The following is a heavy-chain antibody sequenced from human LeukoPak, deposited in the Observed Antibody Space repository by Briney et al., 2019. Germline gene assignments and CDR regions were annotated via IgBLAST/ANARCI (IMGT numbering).Heavy chain of an antibody. Sequence: SETLSLTCTVSGGSISSSSYYWGWIRQPPGKGLERIGTIYYSGSTYYNPSLKSRVTISVDTSKNQFSLKLSSVTAADTAVYYCARLGVHGYYYDRWGQGTLVTVSS. CDR1: GGSISSSSYY. J-gene: IGHJ4*02. CDR2: IYYSGST. CDR3: ARLGVHGYYYDR. V-gene: IGHV4-39*01. D-gene: IGHD3-22*01.